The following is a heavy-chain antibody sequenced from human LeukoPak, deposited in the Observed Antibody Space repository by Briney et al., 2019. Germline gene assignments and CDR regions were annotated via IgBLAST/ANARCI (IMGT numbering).Heavy chain of an antibody. V-gene: IGHV4-39*01. CDR1: GGSISSSSYH. CDR3: ARLYGSTLYFDY. D-gene: IGHD2-15*01. CDR2: MYYSGST. Sequence: SETLSLTCTVSGGSISSSSYHWGWIRQPPGKRLEWIGNMYYSGSTYYNPSLKSRVTLSVDTSKNQFSLKMSSVSAADTALYYCARLYGSTLYFDYWGQGTLVTVSS. J-gene: IGHJ4*02.